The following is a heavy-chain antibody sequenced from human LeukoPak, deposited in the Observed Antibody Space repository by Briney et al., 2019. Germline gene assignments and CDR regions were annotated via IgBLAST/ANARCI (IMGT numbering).Heavy chain of an antibody. J-gene: IGHJ3*02. CDR2: IYSSDTT. V-gene: IGHV3-48*02. CDR1: GFTFSGYA. CDR3: ARDLHYAFDI. D-gene: IGHD3-10*01. Sequence: PGGSLRLSCVASGFTFSGYAMNWVRQAPGKGLEWVSHIYSSDTTYADSVKGRFTISRDNAKNSLYLQMNSLRDEDTAVYYCARDLHYAFDIWGQGTMVTASS.